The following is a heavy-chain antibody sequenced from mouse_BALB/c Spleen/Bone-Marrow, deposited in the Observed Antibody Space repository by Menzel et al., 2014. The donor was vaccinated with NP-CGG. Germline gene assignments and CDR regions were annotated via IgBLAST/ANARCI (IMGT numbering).Heavy chain of an antibody. CDR1: GYAFTDYL. Sequence: VQVVESGAELVGPGTSVKVSCKASGYAFTDYLMEWLKQRPGQGLEWIGVINPGSGSTNYNEKFKDKATLTADKSSSTAYMQLSSLTSDDSAVYFCARYDGYFDYWGQGTILTVSS. CDR2: INPGSGST. J-gene: IGHJ2*01. V-gene: IGHV1-54*01. D-gene: IGHD2-3*01. CDR3: ARYDGYFDY.